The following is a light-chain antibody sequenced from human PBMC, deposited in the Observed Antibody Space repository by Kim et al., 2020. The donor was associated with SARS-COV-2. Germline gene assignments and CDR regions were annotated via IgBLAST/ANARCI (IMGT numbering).Light chain of an antibody. CDR2: GAS. Sequence: PGERATLSCRASQSVSSSYLAWYQQKPGQAPRLLIYGASSRATGIPDRFSGSGSGTDFTLTIRRLEPEDFAVYYCQHYHSSLTWTFGQGTKVDIK. J-gene: IGKJ1*01. V-gene: IGKV3-20*01. CDR1: QSVSSSY. CDR3: QHYHSSLTWT.